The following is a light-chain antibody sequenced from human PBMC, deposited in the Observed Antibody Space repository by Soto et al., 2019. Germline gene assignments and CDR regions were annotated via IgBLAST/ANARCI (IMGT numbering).Light chain of an antibody. CDR1: QTIRSNY. CDR2: GSS. V-gene: IGKV3-20*01. J-gene: IGKJ4*01. Sequence: EIVLTQSPDTLSLSPGQRATLSCRASQTIRSNYVAWYQQKPDQDPRLLIFGSSSTATVIPDRFSARGSGTDFSLTIRRLEPEDFGVYYCQQYGYEPLTFGGGTKVEI. CDR3: QQYGYEPLT.